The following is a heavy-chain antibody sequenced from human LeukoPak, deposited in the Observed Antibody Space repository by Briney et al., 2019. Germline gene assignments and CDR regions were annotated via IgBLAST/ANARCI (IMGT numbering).Heavy chain of an antibody. CDR3: ARAAVAGTPYFDY. Sequence: ASVKVSCKASGYTFTSYGISWVRQAPGQGLEWMGIINPSGGSTSYAQKFQGRVTMTRDTSTSTVYMELSSLRSEDTAVYYCARAAVAGTPYFDYWGQGTLVTVSS. J-gene: IGHJ4*02. CDR1: GYTFTSYG. D-gene: IGHD6-19*01. V-gene: IGHV1-46*01. CDR2: INPSGGST.